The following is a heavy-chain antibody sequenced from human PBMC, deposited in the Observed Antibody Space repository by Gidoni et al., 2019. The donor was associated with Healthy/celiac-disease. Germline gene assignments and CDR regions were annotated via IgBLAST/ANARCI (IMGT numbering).Heavy chain of an antibody. J-gene: IGHJ5*02. CDR2: INHSGST. CDR3: ARGRSLIRYVDWSWGGNWFDP. V-gene: IGHV4-34*01. Sequence: QVQLQQWGAGLLKPSYTLSLTCAVYGGSFSGYYWRWIRQPPGKGLEWIGEINHSGSTNYNPSLKGRVTISVDTSKNQFSLKMSSVTAADTAVYYCARGRSLIRYVDWSWGGNWFDPWGQGTLVTVSS. CDR1: GGSFSGYY. D-gene: IGHD3-9*01.